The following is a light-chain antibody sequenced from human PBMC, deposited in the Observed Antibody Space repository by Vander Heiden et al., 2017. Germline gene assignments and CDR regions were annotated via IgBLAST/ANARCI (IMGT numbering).Light chain of an antibody. J-gene: IGKJ3*01. V-gene: IGKV3-11*01. CDR2: DAS. CDR1: QTVSSY. CDR3: QQRSNWRAFT. Sequence: IVLPQSPATLSWSPGERATLSCRASQTVSSYLAWYQQKPGQAPRLLISDASSRATGTPARFSGSGSGTDFTLTISSLEPEDFAVYYCQQRSNWRAFTFGPGTKVDIK.